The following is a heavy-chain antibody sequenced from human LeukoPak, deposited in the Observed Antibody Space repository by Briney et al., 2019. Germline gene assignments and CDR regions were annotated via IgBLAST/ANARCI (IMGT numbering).Heavy chain of an antibody. CDR3: AKVLVGTTCFEY. J-gene: IGHJ4*02. CDR1: GFTFSSYS. D-gene: IGHD1-7*01. Sequence: PGGSLRLSCAASGFTFSSYSMDWVRQAPGKGLEWVSSISSSSSYIYYADPVKGRFTISRDNAKNSLYLQMNSLRAEDTAVYYCAKVLVGTTCFEYWGQGTLDTVSS. V-gene: IGHV3-21*04. CDR2: ISSSSSYI.